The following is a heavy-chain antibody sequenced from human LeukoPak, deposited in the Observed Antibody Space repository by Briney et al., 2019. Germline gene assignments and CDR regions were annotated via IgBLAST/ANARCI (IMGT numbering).Heavy chain of an antibody. CDR1: GCSISSYY. Sequence: AETLSLTCTVSGCSISSYYWSWIRQPPGKGLDWIGYISYSGSTNYNPSLKSRVTISVVPSRNQFYLLLSSVPAADTAVYYCARGRLGGSGSYYHLLHYWGQGPLVRVPS. D-gene: IGHD3-10*01. J-gene: IGHJ4*02. CDR3: ARGRLGGSGSYYHLLHY. V-gene: IGHV4-59*01. CDR2: ISYSGST.